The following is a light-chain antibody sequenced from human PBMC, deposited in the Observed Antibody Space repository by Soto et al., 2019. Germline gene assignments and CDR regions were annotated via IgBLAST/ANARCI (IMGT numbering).Light chain of an antibody. CDR1: QSVSSN. V-gene: IGKV3-15*01. Sequence: EVVMPQSPATLSVSPGERATLSCRASQSVSSNLAWYQQKPGQAPRLLIHGTSTRATGVPARFSCSGSGTESTLIISSLQSEDFAVDYCQQYNYWPPSFGPGTKVDIK. CDR2: GTS. CDR3: QQYNYWPPS. J-gene: IGKJ3*01.